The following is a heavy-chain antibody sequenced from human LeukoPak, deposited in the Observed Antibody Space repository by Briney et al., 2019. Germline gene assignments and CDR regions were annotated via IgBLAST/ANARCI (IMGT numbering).Heavy chain of an antibody. D-gene: IGHD5-12*01. Sequence: SETLSLTCTVSGGSISSYYWSWIRQPAGKGLEWIGRIYTSGSTNYNPSLKSRVTMSVDTSKNQFSLKLSSVTAADTAAYDCARDSGYSGYGDAFDIRGQGTMVTVSS. CDR1: GGSISSYY. CDR2: IYTSGST. V-gene: IGHV4-4*07. CDR3: ARDSGYSGYGDAFDI. J-gene: IGHJ3*02.